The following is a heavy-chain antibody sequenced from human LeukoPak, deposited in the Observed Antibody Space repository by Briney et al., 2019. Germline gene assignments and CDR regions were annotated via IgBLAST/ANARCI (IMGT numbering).Heavy chain of an antibody. CDR2: SGST. Sequence: PSETLSLTCTVSGYSISSGYYWGWIRQPPGKGLEWIGSGSTYYNPSLKSRVTISVDTSKNQFSLKLSSVTAADTAVYYCARRGFYYYMDVWGKGTTVTVSS. CDR1: GYSISSGYY. J-gene: IGHJ6*03. CDR3: ARRGFYYYMDV. D-gene: IGHD3-10*01. V-gene: IGHV4-38-2*02.